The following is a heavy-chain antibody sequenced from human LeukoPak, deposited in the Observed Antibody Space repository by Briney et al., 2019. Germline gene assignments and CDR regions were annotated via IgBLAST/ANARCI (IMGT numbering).Heavy chain of an antibody. Sequence: GGSLRLSCAASGFTVSSHDMSWVRQAPGQGLEWVSVIYMGGNTFYVDSVKSRFTISRHTSKNTLYLQMNSLRPGDTAVYYCVRVGDEVAYTRGFLDYWGQGTLVTVSS. D-gene: IGHD3-16*01. V-gene: IGHV3-53*04. CDR2: IYMGGNT. CDR3: VRVGDEVAYTRGFLDY. J-gene: IGHJ4*02. CDR1: GFTVSSHD.